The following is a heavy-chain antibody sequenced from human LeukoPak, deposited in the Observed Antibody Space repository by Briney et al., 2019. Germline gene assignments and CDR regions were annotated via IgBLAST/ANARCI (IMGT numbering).Heavy chain of an antibody. J-gene: IGHJ4*02. CDR1: GGTFSSYT. CDR2: INPSGGST. D-gene: IGHD4/OR15-4a*01. V-gene: IGHV1-46*01. Sequence: ASVKVSCKASGGTFSSYTISWVRQAPGQGLEWMGIINPSGGSTSYAQKLQGRVTMTRDTSTSTVYMELSSLRSEDTAVYYCARDFSGAFDYWGQGTLVTVSS. CDR3: ARDFSGAFDY.